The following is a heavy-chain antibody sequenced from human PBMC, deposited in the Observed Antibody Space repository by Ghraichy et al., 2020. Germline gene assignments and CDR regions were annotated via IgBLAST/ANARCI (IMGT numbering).Heavy chain of an antibody. Sequence: SETLSLTCTVSGGSVSSGSYYWSWIRQPPGKGLEWIGYIYYSGSTNYNPSLKSRVTISVDTSKNQFSLKLSSVTAADTAVYYCARDSDDSSGYYYVAYWGQGTLVTVSS. CDR2: IYYSGST. D-gene: IGHD3-22*01. J-gene: IGHJ4*02. V-gene: IGHV4-61*01. CDR1: GGSVSSGSYY. CDR3: ARDSDDSSGYYYVAY.